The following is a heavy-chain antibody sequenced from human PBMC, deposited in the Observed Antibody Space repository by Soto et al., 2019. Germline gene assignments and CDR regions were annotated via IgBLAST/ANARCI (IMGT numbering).Heavy chain of an antibody. V-gene: IGHV3-30-3*01. CDR3: ARDESYCSGGSCYSRYYYYGMDV. CDR2: ISYDGSNK. D-gene: IGHD2-15*01. J-gene: IGHJ6*02. CDR1: GFTFSSYA. Sequence: QVQLVESGGGVVQPGRSLRLSCAASGFTFSSYAMHWVRQAPGKGLEWVAVISYDGSNKYYADSVKGRFTISRDNSKNTLYLQMNSLRAEDTAVYYCARDESYCSGGSCYSRYYYYGMDVWGQGTTVTVSS.